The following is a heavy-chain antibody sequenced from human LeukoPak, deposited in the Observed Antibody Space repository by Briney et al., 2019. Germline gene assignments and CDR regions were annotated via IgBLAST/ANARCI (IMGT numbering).Heavy chain of an antibody. CDR1: GGSISSGGYY. Sequence: SETLSLTCTVSGGSISSGGYYWSWIRQHPGKGLEWIGYIYYSGSTYYNPSFKSRVTISVDTSKNQFSLKLSSVTAADTAVYNCARTSSSWYGASYFDYWGQGTLVTVSS. CDR2: IYYSGST. CDR3: ARTSSSWYGASYFDY. D-gene: IGHD6-13*01. J-gene: IGHJ4*02. V-gene: IGHV4-31*03.